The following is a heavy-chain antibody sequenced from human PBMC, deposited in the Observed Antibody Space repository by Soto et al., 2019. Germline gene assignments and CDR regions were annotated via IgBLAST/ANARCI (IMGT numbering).Heavy chain of an antibody. V-gene: IGHV1-3*01. J-gene: IGHJ4*02. CDR1: GYTFTSCA. CDR2: INAGNGNT. CDR3: GRDLAAADY. Sequence: GASVKVSCKASGYTFTSCAMHWVRHAPGQRLEWMGWINAGNGNTKYSQKFRGRVTITRDTSTSTVYMDLSSLRSEDTAVYYCGRDLAAADYRGQGTLVTVSS. D-gene: IGHD6-13*01.